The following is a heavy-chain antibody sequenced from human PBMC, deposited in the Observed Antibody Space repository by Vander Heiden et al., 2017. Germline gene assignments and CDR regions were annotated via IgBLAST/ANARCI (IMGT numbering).Heavy chain of an antibody. CDR1: GYIFTSIW. CDR3: ARQMYSSGRNNYYALDV. D-gene: IGHD6-19*01. Sequence: EVWLVQSGAEVKNPGEPLNISCKGSGYIFTSIWIGWVRQMLGKGLEWMGLIHPVDSDTRYSPSFQGQVTISADKSTNTAYLQWSSLKASDTAMYYCARQMYSSGRNNYYALDVWGQGTTVTVSS. V-gene: IGHV5-51*01. CDR2: IHPVDSDT. J-gene: IGHJ6*02.